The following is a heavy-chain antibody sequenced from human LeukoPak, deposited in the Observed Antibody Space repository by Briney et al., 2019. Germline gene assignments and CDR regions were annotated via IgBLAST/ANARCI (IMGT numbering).Heavy chain of an antibody. Sequence: GGSLGLSCAASGFTFSSYEMNWVRQAPGKGLVWVSYIGSSGSAIYYADSVKGRFTISRDNAKNSLYLQMNSLRAEDTAVYYCARAGYSRTGTMYYYYGMDVWGQGTTVTVSS. D-gene: IGHD1-1*01. CDR3: ARAGYSRTGTMYYYYGMDV. V-gene: IGHV3-48*03. J-gene: IGHJ6*02. CDR2: IGSSGSAI. CDR1: GFTFSSYE.